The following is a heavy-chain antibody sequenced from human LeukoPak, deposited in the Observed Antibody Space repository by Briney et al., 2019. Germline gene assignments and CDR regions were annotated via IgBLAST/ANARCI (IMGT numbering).Heavy chain of an antibody. CDR3: ARSSLGSGYYYDTSGFYPDY. J-gene: IGHJ4*02. CDR2: ISTNTGNP. V-gene: IGHV7-4-1*01. CDR1: GYTFTNYG. Sequence: ASVKVSCKASGYTFTNYGMNWVRQAPGQGLEWMGWISTNTGNPTYAQDFTGRFVFSLDTSVSTAYLQIDSLKAEDTAVYYCARSSLGSGYYYDTSGFYPDYWGQGTLVTVSS. D-gene: IGHD3-22*01.